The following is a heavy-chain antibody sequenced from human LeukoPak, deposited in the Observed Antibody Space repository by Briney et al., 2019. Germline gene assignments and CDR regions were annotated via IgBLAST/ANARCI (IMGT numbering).Heavy chain of an antibody. CDR1: GGTISSYY. J-gene: IGHJ4*02. CDR3: ATLLSSSWSFDY. D-gene: IGHD6-13*01. V-gene: IGHV4-59*08. CDR2: IYYSGST. Sequence: PAETLTLTCTVSGGTISSYYWSWIRQPPGKGLEWIGYIYYSGSTNYNPSLKSRVTISVDTSKNQFYLKLSSVTAADTAVYYCATLLSSSWSFDYWGEGTLVTVSS.